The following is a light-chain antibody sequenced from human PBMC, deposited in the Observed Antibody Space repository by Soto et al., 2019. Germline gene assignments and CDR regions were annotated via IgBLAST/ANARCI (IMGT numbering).Light chain of an antibody. CDR3: SSYTSSGTWV. CDR1: SNDTGYYKY. J-gene: IGLJ3*02. V-gene: IGLV2-14*01. CDR2: EVT. Sequence: QSVLTQPASVSGSPGQSITISCTGGSNDTGYYKYVSWYQQHPGRAPKLMIYEVTNRPSGVSYRFSGSKSGNTASLTISGLRAEDEADYYCSSYTSSGTWVFGGGTKLTVL.